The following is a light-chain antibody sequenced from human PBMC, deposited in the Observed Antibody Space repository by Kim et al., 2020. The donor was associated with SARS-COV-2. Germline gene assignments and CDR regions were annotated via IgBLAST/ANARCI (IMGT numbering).Light chain of an antibody. V-gene: IGLV3-1*01. Sequence: VSPGQTASITCSGDKLGDKYACWYQQKPGQSPVLVIYQDSKRPSGIPERFSGSNSGNIATLTISGTQAMDEADYYCQAWDSSTVVFGGGTQLTVL. J-gene: IGLJ2*01. CDR1: KLGDKY. CDR2: QDS. CDR3: QAWDSSTVV.